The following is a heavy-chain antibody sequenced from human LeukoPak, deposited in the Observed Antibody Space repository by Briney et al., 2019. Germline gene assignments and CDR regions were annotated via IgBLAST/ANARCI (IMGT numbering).Heavy chain of an antibody. Sequence: SETLSLTCTVSGDSVSGISFYWSWIRQPPGKGLQYIGYIQYSGSTNYNPSLKSRVTISVDTSKNQFSLKLSSVTAADTAVYYCARYYDRSGYWSTPHFDYWGQGTLSPSPQ. J-gene: IGHJ4*02. CDR2: IQYSGST. CDR1: GDSVSGISFY. V-gene: IGHV4-61*01. D-gene: IGHD3-22*01. CDR3: ARYYDRSGYWSTPHFDY.